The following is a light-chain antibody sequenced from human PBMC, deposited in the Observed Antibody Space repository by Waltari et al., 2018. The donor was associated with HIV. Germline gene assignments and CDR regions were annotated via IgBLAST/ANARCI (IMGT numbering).Light chain of an antibody. J-gene: IGLJ2*01. CDR1: NPNIGTPA. V-gene: IGLV1-40*01. Sequence: QSVLTQPPSVSGAPGQRVTLSCTGSNPNIGTPAVHWYQQFPGTAPQLLIYNTNSRPSGVPDRFSGSKSGTSASLAITGLQSEDEADYFCQSSDSTLSGSVFGGGTKLTVL. CDR2: NTN. CDR3: QSSDSTLSGSV.